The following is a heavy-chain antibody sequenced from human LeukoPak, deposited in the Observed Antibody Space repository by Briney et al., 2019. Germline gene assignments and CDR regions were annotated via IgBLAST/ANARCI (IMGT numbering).Heavy chain of an antibody. D-gene: IGHD6-6*01. Sequence: GGSLRLSCAASGFTFSNAWMSWVRQAPGKGLEWVGRIKSKTDGRTTDYAAPVKGRFTISRDDSKNTLYLQMNSLKTEDTAVYYCTTGVAARPGYYYYYYMDVWGKGTTVTVSS. V-gene: IGHV3-15*01. CDR1: GFTFSNAW. CDR2: IKSKTDGRTT. J-gene: IGHJ6*03. CDR3: TTGVAARPGYYYYYYMDV.